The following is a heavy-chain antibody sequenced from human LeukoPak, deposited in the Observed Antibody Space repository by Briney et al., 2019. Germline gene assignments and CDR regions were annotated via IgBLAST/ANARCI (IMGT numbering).Heavy chain of an antibody. CDR3: ARDLFSSSWYVIVYYYGMDV. J-gene: IGHJ6*02. CDR2: INPNSGGT. CDR1: GYTFTGYY. Sequence: ASVKVSCKASGYTFTGYYMHWVRQAPGQGLEWMGWINPNSGGTNYAQTFKGRVTMTRDTSISTAYMELSRLRSDDTAVYYCARDLFSSSWYVIVYYYGMDVWGQGTTVTVSS. D-gene: IGHD6-13*01. V-gene: IGHV1-2*02.